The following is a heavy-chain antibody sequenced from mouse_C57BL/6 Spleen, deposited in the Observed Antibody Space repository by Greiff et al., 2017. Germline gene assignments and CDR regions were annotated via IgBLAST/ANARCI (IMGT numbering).Heavy chain of an antibody. J-gene: IGHJ4*01. V-gene: IGHV1-52*01. CDR2: IDPSDSET. CDR3: ARRSMEDAMDY. Sequence: VQLQQPGAELVRPGSSVKLSCKASGYTFTSYWMHWVKQRPIQGLEWIGNIDPSDSETHYNQKFKDKATLTVNKSSSTAYMQLRSLTSEDSAVYDGARRSMEDAMDYWGQGTSVTVSS. CDR1: GYTFTSYW. D-gene: IGHD2-10*02.